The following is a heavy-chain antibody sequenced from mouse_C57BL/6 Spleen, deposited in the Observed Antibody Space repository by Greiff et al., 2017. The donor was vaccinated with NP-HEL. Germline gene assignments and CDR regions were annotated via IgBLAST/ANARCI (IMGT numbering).Heavy chain of an antibody. CDR3: ARGGWPYYAMDY. J-gene: IGHJ4*01. Sequence: QVQLQQPGTELVKPGASVKLSCKASGYTFTSYWMHWVKQRPGQGLEWIGNIYPGSGSTNYNEKFKSKATLTVDTSSSTAYMQLSSLTSEDSAVYYCARGGWPYYAMDYWGQGTSVTVSS. D-gene: IGHD2-3*01. V-gene: IGHV1-53*01. CDR1: GYTFTSYW. CDR2: IYPGSGST.